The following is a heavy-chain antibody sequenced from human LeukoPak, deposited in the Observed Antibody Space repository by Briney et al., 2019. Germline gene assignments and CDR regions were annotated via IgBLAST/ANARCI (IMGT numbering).Heavy chain of an antibody. CDR1: GFTFTEHW. CDR3: GRIYLRHFDF. CDR2: INQHGSEQ. D-gene: IGHD3-3*01. V-gene: IGHV3-7*01. Sequence: GGSLRLSCIASGFTFTEHWMSWVRQAPGKGLEWVANINQHGSEQFYVDSVEGRFTISRANAKNSLYLQMNSLRVEDTAVYFCGRIYLRHFDFWAQGTLVTVSS. J-gene: IGHJ4*02.